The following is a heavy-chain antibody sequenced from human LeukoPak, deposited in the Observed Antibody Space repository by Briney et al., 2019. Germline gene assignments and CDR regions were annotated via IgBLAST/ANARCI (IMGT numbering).Heavy chain of an antibody. CDR3: ARDRKCSSTNCRYFDY. Sequence: QPGGSLRLSCAASGFTVSTNYMSWVRQAPGKGLEWVSVIYSGGSTYYADSVKGRFTISRDKSKNTLYLQMKSLRADDTAMYYCARDRKCSSTNCRYFDYWGQGTLVTVSS. D-gene: IGHD2-2*01. V-gene: IGHV3-53*01. CDR1: GFTVSTNY. J-gene: IGHJ4*02. CDR2: IYSGGST.